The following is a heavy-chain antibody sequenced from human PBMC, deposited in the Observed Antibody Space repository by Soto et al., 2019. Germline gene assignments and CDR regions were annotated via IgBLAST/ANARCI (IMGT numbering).Heavy chain of an antibody. D-gene: IGHD6-19*01. CDR1: GVTFSTFA. Sequence: EVQLLASGGGLVQPGESLRLSCIASGVTFSTFAMSWVRQAPGKGLEWVSGLSGSGVTTYYADSVKGRFTISRDNSKNTLFLQMNSLRADDTAVYYCAKTKQWLVKDYDFGMDVWGQGTTVTVSS. V-gene: IGHV3-23*01. J-gene: IGHJ6*02. CDR3: AKTKQWLVKDYDFGMDV. CDR2: LSGSGVTT.